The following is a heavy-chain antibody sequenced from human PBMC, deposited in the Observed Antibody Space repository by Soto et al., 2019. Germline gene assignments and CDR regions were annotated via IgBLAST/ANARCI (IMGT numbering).Heavy chain of an antibody. D-gene: IGHD6-19*01. CDR1: GFTFSSYA. V-gene: IGHV3-23*01. CDR2: ISGSGGRT. Sequence: GGSLRLSCAASGFTFSSYAMSLVRQAPGKGLEWVSAISGSGGRTYYADSVKGRFTISRDNPKNTLYLQMNSLRAEDTAVYYCAKIAVAGTYYYYGMDVWGKGTTVTVSS. CDR3: AKIAVAGTYYYYGMDV. J-gene: IGHJ6*04.